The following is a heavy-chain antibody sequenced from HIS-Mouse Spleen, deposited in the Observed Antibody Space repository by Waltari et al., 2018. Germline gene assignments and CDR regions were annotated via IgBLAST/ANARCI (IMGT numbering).Heavy chain of an antibody. V-gene: IGHV4-39*07. D-gene: IGHD6-13*01. CDR3: AREIPYSSSWYDWYFDL. CDR2: ISYGGST. CDR1: GGSISSSSYY. Sequence: QLQLQESGPGLVKPSETLSLTCTVSGGSISSSSYYWGWIRQPPGKGLEWIGSISYGGSTYHNPSLKSRVTISLDTSKNQFSLKLSSVTAADTAVYYCAREIPYSSSWYDWYFDLWGRGTLVTVSS. J-gene: IGHJ2*01.